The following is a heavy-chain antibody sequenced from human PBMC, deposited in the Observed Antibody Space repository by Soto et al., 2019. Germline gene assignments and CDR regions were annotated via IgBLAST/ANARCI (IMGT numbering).Heavy chain of an antibody. Sequence: ASVKVSCKASGYTFTSYGISWVRQAPGQGLEWMGWISAYNGNTNYAQKLQGRVTMTTDTSTSTAYMELRSLRSDDTAVYYCARAKDFWSGYYPNNWFDPWGQGTLVTVSS. CDR3: ARAKDFWSGYYPNNWFDP. J-gene: IGHJ5*02. V-gene: IGHV1-18*01. CDR1: GYTFTSYG. CDR2: ISAYNGNT. D-gene: IGHD3-3*01.